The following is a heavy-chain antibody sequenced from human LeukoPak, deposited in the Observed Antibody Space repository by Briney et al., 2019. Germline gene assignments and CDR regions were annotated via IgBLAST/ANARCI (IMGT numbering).Heavy chain of an antibody. CDR2: IYHSGST. CDR3: AQGGYASGAYDY. V-gene: IGHV4-38-2*02. Sequence: SETLSLTCTVSGYSISSGYYWGWIRQPPGKGLEWIGSIYHSGSTYYNPSLESRVTISVDTSKNQFSLKQTSVTAADTAIYYCAQGGYASGAYDYWGQGSLVTVSS. J-gene: IGHJ4*02. CDR1: GYSISSGYY. D-gene: IGHD2-2*01.